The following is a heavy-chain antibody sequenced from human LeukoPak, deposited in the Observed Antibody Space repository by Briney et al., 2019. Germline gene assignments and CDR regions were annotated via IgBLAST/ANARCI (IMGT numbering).Heavy chain of an antibody. Sequence: ASVKVSCKASGYTFTSYYMHWVRQAPGQGLEWMGIINPKSGGTNYAEKFQGRVTMTRDTSISTAYMELSRLRSDDTAVYYCARVSVGGYYMDVWGKGTTVTISS. D-gene: IGHD3-16*01. CDR1: GYTFTSYY. V-gene: IGHV1-2*02. J-gene: IGHJ6*03. CDR3: ARVSVGGYYMDV. CDR2: INPKSGGT.